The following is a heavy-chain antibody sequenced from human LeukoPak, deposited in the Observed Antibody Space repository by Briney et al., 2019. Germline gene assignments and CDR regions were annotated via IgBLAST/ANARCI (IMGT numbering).Heavy chain of an antibody. CDR1: GYTFTSYD. Sequence: GASVKVSCKASGYTFTSYDINWVRQATGQGLEWMGWMNPNSGNTGYAQKFQGRVTMTRNTSISTAYMELSSLRSEDTAVYYCATDYYDSSGYYPCDYWGQGTMVTVSS. J-gene: IGHJ4*02. V-gene: IGHV1-8*01. D-gene: IGHD3-22*01. CDR2: MNPNSGNT. CDR3: ATDYYDSSGYYPCDY.